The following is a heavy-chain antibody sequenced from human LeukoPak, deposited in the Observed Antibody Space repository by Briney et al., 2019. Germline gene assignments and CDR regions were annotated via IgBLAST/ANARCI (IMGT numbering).Heavy chain of an antibody. CDR1: GFTLSSYA. V-gene: IGHV3-23*01. Sequence: GGSLRLSCAASGFTLSSYAMTWVRQAPGKGLEWVSGISGSGGGTYYTDSVKGRFTISRDNSKNTLYLQMNSLRAEDTAVYYCAKDTLGYCSGGICYNYWGQGTLVTVSS. J-gene: IGHJ4*02. CDR3: AKDTLGYCSGGICYNY. CDR2: ISGSGGGT. D-gene: IGHD2-15*01.